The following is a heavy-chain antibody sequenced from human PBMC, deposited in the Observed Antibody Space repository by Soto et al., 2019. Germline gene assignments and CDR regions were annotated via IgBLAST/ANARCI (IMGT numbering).Heavy chain of an antibody. CDR1: GYSFTSYW. CDR3: AKQKRGDFWDYCMDV. V-gene: IGHV5-10-1*01. Sequence: GESLKISCQGSGYSFTSYWISWVRQMPGKGMSWMGMIDPSDNYTNYSPSFQGHITNTADKSISTAYLKWSSPKSSDNAMYYWAKQKRGDFWDYCMDVWGQGTPVTVSS. CDR2: IDPSDNYT. D-gene: IGHD3-3*01. J-gene: IGHJ6*02.